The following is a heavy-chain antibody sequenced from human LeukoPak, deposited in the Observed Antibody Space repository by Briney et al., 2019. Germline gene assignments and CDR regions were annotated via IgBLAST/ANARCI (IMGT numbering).Heavy chain of an antibody. V-gene: IGHV3-23*01. Sequence: GGSLRLSCAASGFTFSSYGMSWVRQAPGKGLEWVSAISGSGGSTYYADSVKGRFTISRDNSKNTLYLQMNSLRAGDTAVYYCARVDYDSSGWVPFTAFDIWGQGTMVTVSS. CDR2: ISGSGGST. CDR3: ARVDYDSSGWVPFTAFDI. J-gene: IGHJ3*02. D-gene: IGHD3-22*01. CDR1: GFTFSSYG.